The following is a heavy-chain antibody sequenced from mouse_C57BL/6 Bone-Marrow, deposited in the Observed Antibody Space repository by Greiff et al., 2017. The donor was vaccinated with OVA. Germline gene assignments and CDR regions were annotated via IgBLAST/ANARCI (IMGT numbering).Heavy chain of an antibody. J-gene: IGHJ3*01. CDR2: IYPRSGNT. V-gene: IGHV1-81*01. CDR3: ATYSNFSPFAY. CDR1: GYTFTSYG. Sequence: QVQLQQSGAELARPGASVKLSCKASGYTFTSYGISWVKQRTGQGLEWIGEIYPRSGNTYYNEKFNGKATLTADKSSSTAYMELRSLTSEDSAVYFCATYSNFSPFAYWGQGTLVTVSA. D-gene: IGHD2-5*01.